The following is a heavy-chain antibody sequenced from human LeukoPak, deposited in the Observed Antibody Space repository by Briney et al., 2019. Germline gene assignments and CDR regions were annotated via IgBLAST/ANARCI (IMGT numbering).Heavy chain of an antibody. CDR2: MYSSGST. J-gene: IGHJ4*02. D-gene: IGHD2-2*01. V-gene: IGHV4-59*12. CDR1: GASITGYY. CDR3: ARGTNGYLQLPF. Sequence: SETLSLTCTVSGASITGYYWSWIRQLPGKGLEWVGYMYSSGSTNYNPSLKSRLTISIDMSRNQFSLQLSHVTADDTAVYYCARGTNGYLQLPFWGQGTLVTVSS.